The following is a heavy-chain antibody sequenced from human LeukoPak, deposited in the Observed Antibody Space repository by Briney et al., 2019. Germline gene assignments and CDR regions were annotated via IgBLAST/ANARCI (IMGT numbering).Heavy chain of an antibody. CDR2: MIPIFGTS. CDR1: GGSFSRHT. V-gene: IGHV1-69*13. CDR3: ARGGYYYGSGSYYNPGFFAY. J-gene: IGHJ4*02. Sequence: GASVRVSCKASGGSFSRHTISWVREAHGQGLEWMGGMIPIFGTSNYAQKFQGRVTITADESTSTAYMELSSLTSEDTAVYYCARGGYYYGSGSYYNPGFFAYWGQGTLVTVSS. D-gene: IGHD3-10*01.